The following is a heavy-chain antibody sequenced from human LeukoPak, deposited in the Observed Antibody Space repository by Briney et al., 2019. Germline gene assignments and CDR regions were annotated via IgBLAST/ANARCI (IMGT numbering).Heavy chain of an antibody. Sequence: PAGSLTLSCAASGFIFSTYTMNWVRQAPGKGLESVALISYDGSNKYYADSVRGRFTISRDNSKNTLYLQMNSLRPEDTAVYYCAKDFEGFCGGDCYSMDFWGQGTLATVSS. V-gene: IGHV3-30*18. CDR3: AKDFEGFCGGDCYSMDF. J-gene: IGHJ4*02. CDR1: GFIFSTYT. D-gene: IGHD2-21*02. CDR2: ISYDGSNK.